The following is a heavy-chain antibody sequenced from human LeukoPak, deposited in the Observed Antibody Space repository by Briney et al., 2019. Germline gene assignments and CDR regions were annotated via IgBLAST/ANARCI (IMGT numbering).Heavy chain of an antibody. CDR1: GGSISSSSYH. Sequence: PSETPSLTCTVSGGSISSSSYHWGWIRQPPGKGLEWIGTIFYSGSTYYNPSLKSRVTISVDTSKNQFSLKLSSVTAADTAVFYCARHTIRSTWSFDYWGQGTLVTVSS. V-gene: IGHV4-39*01. CDR2: IFYSGST. D-gene: IGHD6-13*01. J-gene: IGHJ4*02. CDR3: ARHTIRSTWSFDY.